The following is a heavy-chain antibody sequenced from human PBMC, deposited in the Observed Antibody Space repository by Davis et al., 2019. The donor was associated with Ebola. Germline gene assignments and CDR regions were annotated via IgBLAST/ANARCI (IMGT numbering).Heavy chain of an antibody. CDR3: AKGIGSSGWYYYGMDV. D-gene: IGHD6-19*01. CDR1: GFTFSSYG. J-gene: IGHJ6*02. CDR2: IWYDGSNK. V-gene: IGHV3-33*06. Sequence: GESLKISCAASGFTFSSYGMHWVRQAPGKGLEWVAVIWYDGSNKYYADSVKGRFTISRDNSKNTLYLQMNSLRAEDTAVYYCAKGIGSSGWYYYGMDVWGQGTTVTVSS.